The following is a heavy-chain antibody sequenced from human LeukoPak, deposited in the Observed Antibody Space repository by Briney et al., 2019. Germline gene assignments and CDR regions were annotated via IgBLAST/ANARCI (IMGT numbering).Heavy chain of an antibody. CDR3: AKDRSYYYDSSGYFDY. Sequence: GGSLRLSCAASGFTFSSYAMSWVRQAPGKGLEWVSAISGSGGSTYYADSVKGRFTISRDNSKNTLYLQMNSLRAEGTAVYYCAKDRSYYYDSSGYFDYWGQGTLVTVSS. V-gene: IGHV3-23*01. D-gene: IGHD3-22*01. J-gene: IGHJ4*02. CDR1: GFTFSSYA. CDR2: ISGSGGST.